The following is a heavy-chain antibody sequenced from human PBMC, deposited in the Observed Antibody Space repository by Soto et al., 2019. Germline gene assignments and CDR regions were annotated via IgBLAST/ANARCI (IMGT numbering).Heavy chain of an antibody. V-gene: IGHV3-11*06. Sequence: QVQLVESGGGLVKPGGSLRLSCATSGFTFTDSYMTWIRQAPGKGLEFVSYISPKGTYKAYADSVKDRFTISRDNTKNSLYLQLNSLRDEDTALYYCSRGGGGGLFDLWGQGAFVTVSS. J-gene: IGHJ5*02. CDR1: GFTFTDSY. CDR3: SRGGGGGLFDL. CDR2: ISPKGTYK. D-gene: IGHD2-21*01.